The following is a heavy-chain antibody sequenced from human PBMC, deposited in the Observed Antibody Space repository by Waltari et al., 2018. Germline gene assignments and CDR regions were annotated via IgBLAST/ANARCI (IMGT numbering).Heavy chain of an antibody. V-gene: IGHV4-59*01. D-gene: IGHD6-6*01. CDR1: GGSLSDYP. CDR2: IYYYGST. Sequence: QVQLQESGPGLVKPSETLSLTCTVSGGSLSDYPWTWIRQPPGKRLEWIGYIYYYGSTNYNPSLARRVTISVDTSKNQFSLNLRSVTAADTAVYFCATLAGTGSSSYLHDYWGKGTLVTVSS. J-gene: IGHJ4*02. CDR3: ATLAGTGSSSYLHDY.